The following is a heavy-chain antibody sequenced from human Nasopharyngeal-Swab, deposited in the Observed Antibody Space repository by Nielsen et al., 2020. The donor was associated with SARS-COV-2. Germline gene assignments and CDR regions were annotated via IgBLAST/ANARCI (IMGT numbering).Heavy chain of an antibody. Sequence: ASVKVSCKASGYTFTSYGISWVRQAPGQGLEWMGWISAYNGNTNYAQKLQGRVTMTTDTSTSTAYMELRSLRSDDTAVYYRARAQRWAARRDFDYWGQGTLVTVSS. J-gene: IGHJ4*02. D-gene: IGHD6-6*01. CDR2: ISAYNGNT. V-gene: IGHV1-18*04. CDR3: ARAQRWAARRDFDY. CDR1: GYTFTSYG.